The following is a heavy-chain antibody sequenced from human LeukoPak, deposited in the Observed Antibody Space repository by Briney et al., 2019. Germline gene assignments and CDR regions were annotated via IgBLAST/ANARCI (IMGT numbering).Heavy chain of an antibody. CDR1: GFTFSSYA. V-gene: IGHV3-23*01. CDR3: AKDLVVGALDY. Sequence: GGSLKLSCAASGFTFSSYAMTWIRQAPGKGLEWVSSISGSGGSTYYADSVKGRFTISRDNSRNMLFLQMNSLRADDTAVYYCAKDLVVGALDYWGQGTLVTVSS. D-gene: IGHD1-26*01. J-gene: IGHJ4*02. CDR2: ISGSGGST.